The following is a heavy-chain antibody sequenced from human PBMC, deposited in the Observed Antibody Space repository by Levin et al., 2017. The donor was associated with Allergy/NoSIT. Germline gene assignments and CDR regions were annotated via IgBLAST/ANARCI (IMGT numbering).Heavy chain of an antibody. CDR2: MSYDGTKT. V-gene: IGHV3-30*04. CDR3: AKVHNRGYSDYGDHHYGMDA. J-gene: IGHJ6*02. CDR1: GFTFRNYA. Sequence: SCAASGFTFRNYAIHWVRQAPGKGLEWVAVMSYDGTKTYYAESVRGRFTISRDTSKNTLYLQMNSLRAEDTAVYYCAKVHNRGYSDYGDHHYGMDAWGQGTTVTVSS. D-gene: IGHD5-12*01.